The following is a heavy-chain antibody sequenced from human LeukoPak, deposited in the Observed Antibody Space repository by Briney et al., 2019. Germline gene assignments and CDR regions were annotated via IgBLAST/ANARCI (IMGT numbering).Heavy chain of an antibody. CDR2: IIPILGIA. Sequence: SVKVSCKASGYTFSSYTISWVRQAPGQGLEWTGRIIPILGIANYAQKFQGRVTITADKSTGTAYMELSSLKSEDTAVYYCARGAFPDVGALLFDYWGQGTLVTVSS. CDR1: GYTFSSYT. J-gene: IGHJ4*02. V-gene: IGHV1-69*02. CDR3: ARGAFPDVGALLFDY. D-gene: IGHD1-26*01.